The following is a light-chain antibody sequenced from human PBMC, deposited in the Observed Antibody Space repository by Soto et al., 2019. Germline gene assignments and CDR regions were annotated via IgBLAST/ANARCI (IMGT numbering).Light chain of an antibody. Sequence: QSVLTQPASVSGSPGQSITISCTGTSSDVGGYNYVSWYQQHPGKAPKLMIYDVNNRPSGVSNRFSGSKSGNTASLTISGLQAEYDADYYCSSYTGSSTYVVFGGGTKLTVL. J-gene: IGLJ2*01. CDR3: SSYTGSSTYVV. V-gene: IGLV2-14*01. CDR1: SSDVGGYNY. CDR2: DVN.